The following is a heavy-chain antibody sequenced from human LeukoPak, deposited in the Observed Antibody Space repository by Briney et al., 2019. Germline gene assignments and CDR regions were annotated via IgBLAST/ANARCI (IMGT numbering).Heavy chain of an antibody. Sequence: PSETLSLTCAVYDGSLRNYYWSWIRQPPGKGLEWIGEINHRGDTDSNPALRSRVTISVDTSKNQFSLKLTSVTAADTAVYYCARHLTGERAFDIWGQGTKVTVSS. CDR1: DGSLRNYY. J-gene: IGHJ3*02. CDR3: ARHLTGERAFDI. D-gene: IGHD7-27*01. CDR2: INHRGDT. V-gene: IGHV4-34*01.